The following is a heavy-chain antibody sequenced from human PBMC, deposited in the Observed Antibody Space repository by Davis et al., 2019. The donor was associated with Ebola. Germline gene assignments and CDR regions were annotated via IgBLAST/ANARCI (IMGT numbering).Heavy chain of an antibody. CDR3: ARGGWYTYY. CDR2: IKQDGSEK. D-gene: IGHD6-19*01. Sequence: PGGSLRLSCAASGFSFSNAWMTWVRQAPGKGLEWVANIKQDGSEKYYVDSVKGRFTISRDNAKNSLYLQMNSLRAEDTAVYYCARGGWYTYYWGQGTLVTVSS. CDR1: GFSFSNAW. V-gene: IGHV3-7*01. J-gene: IGHJ4*02.